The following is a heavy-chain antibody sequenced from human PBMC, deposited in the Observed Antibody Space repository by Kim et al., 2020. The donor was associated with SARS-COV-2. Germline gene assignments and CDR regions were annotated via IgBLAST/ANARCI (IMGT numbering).Heavy chain of an antibody. Sequence: ASVKVSCKVSGNTLTDLSIHWVRQAPGKGLEWMGGFDPEDGETIYAQRFHDRVTMTEDTSTDTAYMELSSLTSEDTAVYYCATEGGYYDLTNYYYFDFWGRGTLVTISS. D-gene: IGHD3-22*01. V-gene: IGHV1-24*01. CDR1: GNTLTDLS. CDR3: ATEGGYYDLTNYYYFDF. CDR2: FDPEDGET. J-gene: IGHJ2*01.